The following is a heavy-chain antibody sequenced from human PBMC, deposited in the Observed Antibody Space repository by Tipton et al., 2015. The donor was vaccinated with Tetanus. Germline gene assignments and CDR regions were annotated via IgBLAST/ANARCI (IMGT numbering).Heavy chain of an antibody. D-gene: IGHD3-3*01. CDR1: GFTFNSYT. CDR2: INHSGST. CDR3: ARAEAIFGVVIRFGWFDP. J-gene: IGHJ5*02. Sequence: LRLSCAASGFTFNSYTMHWVRRAPGKGLEWIGEINHSGSTNYNPSLKSRVTISVDTSKNQFSLRLSSVTAADTAVYYCARAEAIFGVVIRFGWFDPWGQGTLVTVSS. V-gene: IGHV4-34*01.